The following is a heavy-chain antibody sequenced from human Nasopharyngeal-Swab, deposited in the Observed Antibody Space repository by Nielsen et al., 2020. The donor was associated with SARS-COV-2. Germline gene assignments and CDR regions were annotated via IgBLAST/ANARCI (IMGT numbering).Heavy chain of an antibody. D-gene: IGHD2-2*01. V-gene: IGHV3-23*01. J-gene: IGHJ4*02. CDR1: GFSTTTYG. Sequence: GESLKISCAASGFSTTTYGVSWVRQAPGKGLEWVSSIRAGGSTYYADSAKGRFTVSRDNSKNSLYLQLNSLRDEDTAVYYCAKGSPGQCSSVTCTGAMYFDHWGQGTLVTVSS. CDR3: AKGSPGQCSSVTCTGAMYFDH. CDR2: IRAGGST.